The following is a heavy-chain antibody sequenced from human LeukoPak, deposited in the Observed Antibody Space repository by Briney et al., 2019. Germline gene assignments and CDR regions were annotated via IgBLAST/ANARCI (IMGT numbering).Heavy chain of an antibody. J-gene: IGHJ4*02. CDR2: IYSGGST. CDR3: ARNGYCSSTSCSSFDS. D-gene: IGHD2-2*01. CDR1: GVTVTSNY. V-gene: IGHV3-53*01. Sequence: GGTLRLSCAASGVTVTSNYMSWVRQAPGKGRGRVSVIYSGGSTYYADSVKGRFTISRDNSKNTLYLQMNSLRAEDTAVYYCARNGYCSSTSCSSFDSWGQGTLVTVSS.